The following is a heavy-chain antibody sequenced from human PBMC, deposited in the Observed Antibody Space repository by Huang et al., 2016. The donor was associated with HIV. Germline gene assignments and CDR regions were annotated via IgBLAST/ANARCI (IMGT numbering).Heavy chain of an antibody. CDR1: GYNFKTHA. V-gene: IGHV1-18*04. CDR2: VSGYNSYT. D-gene: IGHD6-19*01. CDR3: ARRVGSGWYGEIDY. Sequence: QVQLLQSGAEVKKPGASVKISCKTSGYNFKTHAVRWVRQTPGQGLEWMGWVSGYNSYTTYSQRLQGRVTMTTDTSTNTVYMELRSLRSDDTAVYYCARRVGSGWYGEIDYWGQGTLDTVSS. J-gene: IGHJ4*02.